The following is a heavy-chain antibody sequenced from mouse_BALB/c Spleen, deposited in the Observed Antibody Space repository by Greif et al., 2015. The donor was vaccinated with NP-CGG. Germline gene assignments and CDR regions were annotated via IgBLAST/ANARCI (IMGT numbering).Heavy chain of an antibody. V-gene: IGHV1-7*01. CDR1: GYTFTSYW. D-gene: IGHD2-4*01. CDR2: INPSTGYT. CDR3: ARRGDYDGFDY. J-gene: IGHJ2*01. Sequence: VQLQQSGAELAKPGASVKMSCKASGYTFTSYWMHWVKQRPGQGLEWIGYINPSTGYTEYNQKFKVKATLTADKSSSTAYMQLSSLTSEDSAVYYCARRGDYDGFDYWGQGTTLTVSS.